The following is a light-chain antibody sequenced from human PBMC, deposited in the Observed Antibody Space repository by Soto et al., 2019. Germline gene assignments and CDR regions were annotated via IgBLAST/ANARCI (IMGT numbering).Light chain of an antibody. CDR3: QQYDSSPVT. V-gene: IGKV3-20*01. J-gene: IGKJ2*01. CDR2: GAS. CDR1: QSVSSNY. Sequence: ENVLTQSPGTLSLSPGERATLSCRASQSVSSNYLTWYQQKPGQAPRLLIYGASSRATDIPDRFSGIGSGTDFTLTISRLEPGDFAVYYCQQYDSSPVTFGQGTKLQIK.